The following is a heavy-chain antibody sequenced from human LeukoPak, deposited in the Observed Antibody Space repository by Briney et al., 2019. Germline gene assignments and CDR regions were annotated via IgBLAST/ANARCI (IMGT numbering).Heavy chain of an antibody. CDR2: IYTSGST. Sequence: PSETLSLTCTVSGGSISSYYWSWIRQPAGKGLEWIGRIYTSGSTNYNPSLKSRVTMSVDTSKDQFSLKLSSVTAADTAVYYCARDLGCSGGSCYRNWFDPWGQGTLVTVSS. V-gene: IGHV4-4*07. D-gene: IGHD2-15*01. CDR1: GGSISSYY. CDR3: ARDLGCSGGSCYRNWFDP. J-gene: IGHJ5*02.